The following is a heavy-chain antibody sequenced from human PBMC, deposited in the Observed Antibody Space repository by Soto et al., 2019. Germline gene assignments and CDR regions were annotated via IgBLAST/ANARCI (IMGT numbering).Heavy chain of an antibody. V-gene: IGHV5-10-1*01. CDR1: GYRFTSYW. J-gene: IGHJ4*02. Sequence: GESLKISCKGSGYRFTSYWISWVRQMPGKGLEWMGRIDPSDSYTSYSPSFQGHVTISADKSVSTAYLQWSSLKASDTAMYYGARHLFPSTWSVDYWGQGTLVTGSS. D-gene: IGHD6-13*01. CDR3: ARHLFPSTWSVDY. CDR2: IDPSDSYT.